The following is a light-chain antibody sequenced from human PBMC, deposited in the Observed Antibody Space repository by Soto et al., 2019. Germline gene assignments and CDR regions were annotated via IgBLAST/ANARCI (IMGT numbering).Light chain of an antibody. CDR1: QSVSSNF. V-gene: IGKV3-20*01. CDR3: HQYGSSPRT. Sequence: ESALTQSPGTLSLSPGDRATLSCRASQSVSSNFLAWYQQKPGQAPRLLIYGASIRATGIQDRFSGSGSGTDFTLTIRRLEPEDFAMYFCHQYGSSPRTFGQGTKVEIK. CDR2: GAS. J-gene: IGKJ1*01.